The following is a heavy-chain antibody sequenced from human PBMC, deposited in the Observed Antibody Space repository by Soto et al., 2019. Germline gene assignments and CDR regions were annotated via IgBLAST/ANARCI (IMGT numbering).Heavy chain of an antibody. V-gene: IGHV3-23*01. CDR2: ISGSGGST. J-gene: IGHJ6*02. Sequence: PGGSLRLSCAASGFTFSSYAMSWVRQAPGKGLEWVSAISGSGGSTYYADSVKGRFTVSRDNSKNTLYLQMNSLRAEDTAVYYCAKSRCSSTSCYIFHYYYGMDVWGQGTTVTVSS. CDR3: AKSRCSSTSCYIFHYYYGMDV. CDR1: GFTFSSYA. D-gene: IGHD2-2*02.